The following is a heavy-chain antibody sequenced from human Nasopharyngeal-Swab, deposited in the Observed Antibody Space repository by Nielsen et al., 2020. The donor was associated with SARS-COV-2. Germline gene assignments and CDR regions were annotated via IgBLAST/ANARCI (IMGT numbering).Heavy chain of an antibody. Sequence: GGPLRRSWVASGSSFSSYWTSWYCQASGKGLKWVANIKQDGSEKYYVDSVRARFTIARDNARNSLYLQMNSVRAEDTDVYYCARDSIDLFDYWGQGTLVTVSS. CDR2: IKQDGSEK. D-gene: IGHD3-3*02. CDR1: GSSFSSYW. J-gene: IGHJ4*02. V-gene: IGHV3-7*01. CDR3: ARDSIDLFDY.